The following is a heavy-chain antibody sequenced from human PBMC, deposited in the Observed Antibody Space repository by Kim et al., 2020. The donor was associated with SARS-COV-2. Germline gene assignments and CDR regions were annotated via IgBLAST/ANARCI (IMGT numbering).Heavy chain of an antibody. J-gene: IGHJ6*02. Sequence: ASVKVSCKASGYTFTSYYMHWVRQAPGQGLEWMGIINPSGGSTSYAQKFQGRVTMTRDTSTSTVYMELSSLRSEDTAVYYCARGLYGSGTQPHYGMDVWGQGTTVTVSS. V-gene: IGHV1-46*01. CDR1: GYTFTSYY. CDR3: ARGLYGSGTQPHYGMDV. D-gene: IGHD3-10*01. CDR2: INPSGGST.